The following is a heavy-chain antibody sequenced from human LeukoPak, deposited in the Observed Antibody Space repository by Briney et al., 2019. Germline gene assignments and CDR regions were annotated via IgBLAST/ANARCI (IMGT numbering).Heavy chain of an antibody. CDR2: IYHSGST. Sequence: SETLSLTCAVSGYSISSGYYWGWIRQPPGKGLEWIGSIYHSGSTYYNPSLKSRVTISVDTSKNQFSLKLSSVTAADTAVYYCARLAYGDYYDYWGQGTLVTASS. CDR3: ARLAYGDYYDY. V-gene: IGHV4-38-2*01. CDR1: GYSISSGYY. J-gene: IGHJ4*02. D-gene: IGHD4-17*01.